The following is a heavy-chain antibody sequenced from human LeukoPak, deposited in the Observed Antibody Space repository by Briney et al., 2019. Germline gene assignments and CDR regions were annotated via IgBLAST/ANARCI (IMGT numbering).Heavy chain of an antibody. D-gene: IGHD2-2*01. CDR1: GYSITDGYY. CDR2: VYHSGST. J-gene: IGHJ5*02. V-gene: IGHV4-38-2*01. CDR3: ARVVGSSSSKNWFDP. Sequence: SETLSLTCAVSGYSITDGYYWGWIRQPPGKGPEYIGFVYHSGSTYYNPSLRRRVTMSVDTPKNQFSLNLTSVTAADTAVYFCARVVGSSSSKNWFDPWGQGTLVTVSS.